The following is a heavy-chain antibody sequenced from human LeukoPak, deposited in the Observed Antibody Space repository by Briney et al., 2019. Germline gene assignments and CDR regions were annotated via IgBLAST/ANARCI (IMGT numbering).Heavy chain of an antibody. CDR3: AREDRTYYYDSSGFDY. J-gene: IGHJ4*02. Sequence: ASVKVSCKASGGTFSSYAISWVRQAPGQGLEWKGGIIPIFGTANYAQKFQGRVTITADESTSTAYMELSSLRSEDTAVYYCAREDRTYYYDSSGFDYWGQGTLVTVSS. V-gene: IGHV1-69*13. CDR1: GGTFSSYA. D-gene: IGHD3-22*01. CDR2: IIPIFGTA.